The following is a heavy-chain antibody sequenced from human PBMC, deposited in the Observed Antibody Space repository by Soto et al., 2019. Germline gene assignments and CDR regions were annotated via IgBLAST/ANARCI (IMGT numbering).Heavy chain of an antibody. V-gene: IGHV5-10-1*01. D-gene: IGHD5-12*01. CDR3: ARLAMATRRGYYGMDV. CDR2: IDPSDSYT. Sequence: EVRLVQSGAEVKKPGESLRISCKGSGYCFTSYWISWVRQMPGKGLEWMGRIDPSDSYTNYSPSFQGHVTISADKSISTAYLQWSSLKASDTAMYYCARLAMATRRGYYGMDVWGQGPTVTVSS. CDR1: GYCFTSYW. J-gene: IGHJ6*02.